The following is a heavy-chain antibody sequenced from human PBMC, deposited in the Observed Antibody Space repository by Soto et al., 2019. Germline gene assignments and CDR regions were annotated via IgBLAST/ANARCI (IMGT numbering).Heavy chain of an antibody. Sequence: PGGSLRLSCAASGFTFSSYGMHWVRQAPGKGLEWVAVIWYDGSNKYYADSVKGRFTISRDNSKNTLYLQMNSLRAEDTAVYYCARARYIAAASTELFDYWGQGTLVTVSS. J-gene: IGHJ4*02. CDR3: ARARYIAAASTELFDY. D-gene: IGHD6-13*01. V-gene: IGHV3-33*01. CDR1: GFTFSSYG. CDR2: IWYDGSNK.